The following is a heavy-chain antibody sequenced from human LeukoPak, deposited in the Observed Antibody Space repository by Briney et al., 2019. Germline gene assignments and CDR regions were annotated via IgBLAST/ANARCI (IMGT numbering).Heavy chain of an antibody. V-gene: IGHV4-39*01. J-gene: IGHJ5*02. CDR1: GGSISSSSSY. CDR2: IYYTGST. D-gene: IGHD3-10*01. Sequence: SETLSLTCTVSGGSISSSSSYWSWIRLTPGKELEWIGTIYYTGSTYYNPSLNSRVTISVDTSKNQFSLRLSSVTAADTAVYYCARLKYGSGSYLGFDPWGQGTLVTVSS. CDR3: ARLKYGSGSYLGFDP.